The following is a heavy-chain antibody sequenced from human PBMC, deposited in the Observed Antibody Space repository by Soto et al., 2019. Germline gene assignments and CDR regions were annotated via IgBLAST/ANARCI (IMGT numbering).Heavy chain of an antibody. J-gene: IGHJ4*02. CDR1: GFTFSSYG. V-gene: IGHV3-30*18. D-gene: IGHD1-7*01. CDR3: AKGMELQWEDY. CDR2: ISYDGSNK. Sequence: QVQLVESGGGVVQPGRSLRLSCAASGFTFSSYGMHWVRQAPGKGLEWVAVISYDGSNKYYADSVKGRFTISRDNSKNTLYLQMNSLRAEDTAVYYCAKGMELQWEDYWGQGTLVTVSS.